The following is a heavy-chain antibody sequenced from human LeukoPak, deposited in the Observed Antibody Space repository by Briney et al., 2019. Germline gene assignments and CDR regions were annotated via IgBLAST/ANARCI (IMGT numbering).Heavy chain of an antibody. CDR3: ARWEAAAVEPYFDY. D-gene: IGHD6-13*01. V-gene: IGHV4-39*01. CDR1: GGSISSSSYY. CDR2: IYYSGST. J-gene: IGHJ4*02. Sequence: SETLSLTCTVSGGSISSSSYYWGWIRQPPGKGLEWIGSIYYSGSTYYNPSLKSRVTISVDTSKNQFSLKLSSVTAADTAVYYCARWEAAAVEPYFDYWGQGTLVTVSS.